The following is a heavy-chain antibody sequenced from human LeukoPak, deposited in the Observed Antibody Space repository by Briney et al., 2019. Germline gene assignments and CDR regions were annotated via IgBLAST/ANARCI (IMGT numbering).Heavy chain of an antibody. Sequence: PSETLSLTCTVSGYSISSGYYWGWIRQPPGKGLEWIGSIYHSGSTYYNPSLKSRVTLSVDTSKNQFSLKLSSVPAADTAVYYCARAISTVAGGGTFDYWGQGTLVTVSS. CDR1: GYSISSGYY. J-gene: IGHJ4*02. D-gene: IGHD6-19*01. CDR3: ARAISTVAGGGTFDY. CDR2: IYHSGST. V-gene: IGHV4-38-2*02.